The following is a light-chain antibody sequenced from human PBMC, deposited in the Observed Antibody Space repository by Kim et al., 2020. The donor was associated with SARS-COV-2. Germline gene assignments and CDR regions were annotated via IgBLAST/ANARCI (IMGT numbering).Light chain of an antibody. CDR1: QSVSSN. V-gene: IGKV3-15*01. Sequence: ELVMTQSPDTLSVSPGERATLACRASQSVSSNLAWYQQKPGQAPRLLIYGASTRATGIPARFSGSGSGTEFTLTISSLQSEDSAVYHCQQYNNWPYAFGQGTKLEI. J-gene: IGKJ2*01. CDR3: QQYNNWPYA. CDR2: GAS.